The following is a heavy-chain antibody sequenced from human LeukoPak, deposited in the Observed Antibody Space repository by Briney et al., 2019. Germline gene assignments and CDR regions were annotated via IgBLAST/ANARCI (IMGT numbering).Heavy chain of an antibody. CDR3: TRGHWALDG. V-gene: IGHV4-59*01. J-gene: IGHJ4*02. CDR1: GASTSDYY. D-gene: IGHD3-16*01. Sequence: PSETLSLSCTIFGASTSDYYWSWVRQPPGKGLEWIGYIHHTGSFEYNPSLKRRATISLDTSKNQFSLKLTSVTAADTAVYYCTRGHWALDGCGQGPLVTVSS. CDR2: IHHTGSF.